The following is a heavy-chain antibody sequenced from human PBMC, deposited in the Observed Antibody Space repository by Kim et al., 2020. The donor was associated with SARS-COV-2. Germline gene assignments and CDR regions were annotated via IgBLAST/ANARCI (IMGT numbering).Heavy chain of an antibody. D-gene: IGHD6-13*01. J-gene: IGHJ4*02. CDR2: IYYSGST. CDR1: GGSISSSSYY. V-gene: IGHV4-39*01. CDR3: ARHVYSSSWYNSFRASTFDY. Sequence: SETLSLTCTVSGGSISSSSYYWGWIRQPPGKGLEWIGSIYYSGSTYYNPSLKSRVTISVDTSKNQFSLKLSSVTAADTAVYYCARHVYSSSWYNSFRASTFDYWGQGTLVTVSS.